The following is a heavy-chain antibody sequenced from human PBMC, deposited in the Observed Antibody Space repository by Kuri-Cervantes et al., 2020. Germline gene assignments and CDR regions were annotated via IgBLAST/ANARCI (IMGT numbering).Heavy chain of an antibody. V-gene: IGHV3-53*05. D-gene: IGHD6-19*01. CDR2: IYSGGST. Sequence: GESLKISCAASGFTVSSNYMSWVRQAPGKGLEWVSVIYSGGSTYYADSVKGRFTISRDNSKNTLYLQMNSLRAEDTALYYCAKGSSGWSFDAFDIWGQGTMVTVSS. CDR3: AKGSSGWSFDAFDI. J-gene: IGHJ3*02. CDR1: GFTVSSNY.